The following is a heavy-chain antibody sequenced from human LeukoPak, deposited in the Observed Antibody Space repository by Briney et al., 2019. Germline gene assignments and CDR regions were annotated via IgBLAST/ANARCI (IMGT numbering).Heavy chain of an antibody. CDR1: GFTFSSYS. CDR2: ISSSSSYI. V-gene: IGHV3-21*01. CDR3: ARNRRRDYYYYMDV. Sequence: NPGGSLRLSCAASGFTFSSYSMNWVRQAPGKGLEWVSSISSSSSYIYYADSVKGRFTISRDNAKNSLYLQMNSLRAEDTAVYYCARNRRRDYYYYMDVWGKGTTVTVSS. D-gene: IGHD2/OR15-2a*01. J-gene: IGHJ6*03.